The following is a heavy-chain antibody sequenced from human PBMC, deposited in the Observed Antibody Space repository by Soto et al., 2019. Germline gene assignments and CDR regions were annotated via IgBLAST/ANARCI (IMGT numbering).Heavy chain of an antibody. CDR1: GFTFSRVS. CDR2: ISSASPET. Sequence: PGGSLRLSCEASGFTFSRVSMNWVRQVPGKGLEWVASISSASPETWYSDSVKGRFIISRDNAQSSLFLQMNTLRPDDSAIYYCARVAYWGPGTQVTVSS. J-gene: IGHJ4*02. CDR3: ARVAY. V-gene: IGHV3-21*01.